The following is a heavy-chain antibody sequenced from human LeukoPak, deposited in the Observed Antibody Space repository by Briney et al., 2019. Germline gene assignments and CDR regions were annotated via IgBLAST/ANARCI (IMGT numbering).Heavy chain of an antibody. V-gene: IGHV5-10-1*01. CDR3: VRQPPGVYDTTQNWFDP. Sequence: GESLKISCKDSRYSFPSYWITWVRQVPGKGLEWMGRIAPSDSYTNYNPSFEGHVTMSVEKSITTVYLQWSSLKASDTAMYYCVRQPPGVYDTTQNWFDPWGQGTLVTVSS. J-gene: IGHJ5*02. D-gene: IGHD3-22*01. CDR2: IAPSDSYT. CDR1: RYSFPSYW.